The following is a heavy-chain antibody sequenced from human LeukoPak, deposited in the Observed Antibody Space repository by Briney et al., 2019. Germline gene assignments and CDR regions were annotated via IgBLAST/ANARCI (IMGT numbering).Heavy chain of an antibody. Sequence: EASVKVSCKASGYTFTSYGISWVRQAPGQGLEWMGWISAYNGNTNYAQKLQGRVTMTTDTSTSTAYMKLRSLRSDDTAVYYCARPLGGGDDAFDIWDQGTMVTVSS. D-gene: IGHD3-10*01. V-gene: IGHV1-18*01. CDR2: ISAYNGNT. CDR1: GYTFTSYG. J-gene: IGHJ3*02. CDR3: ARPLGGGDDAFDI.